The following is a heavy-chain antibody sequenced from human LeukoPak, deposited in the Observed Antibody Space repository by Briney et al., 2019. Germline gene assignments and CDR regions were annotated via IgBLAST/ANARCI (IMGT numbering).Heavy chain of an antibody. V-gene: IGHV3-9*01. Sequence: GGSLRLSCAASGFIFDGYAMHWVRQASGKGLEWVSGIHWNSGSMGYADSVKGRFTISRDNAKNSLYLQMNNLRAEDTALYYCAKGSNYDFWSGYYFDYWGQGALVTVSS. J-gene: IGHJ4*02. CDR1: GFIFDGYA. CDR2: IHWNSGSM. CDR3: AKGSNYDFWSGYYFDY. D-gene: IGHD3-3*01.